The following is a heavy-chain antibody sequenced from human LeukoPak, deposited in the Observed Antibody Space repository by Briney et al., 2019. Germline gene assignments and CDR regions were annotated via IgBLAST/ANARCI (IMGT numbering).Heavy chain of an antibody. Sequence: ASVKVSCKASGYTFTSYGISWVRQAPGQGLEWMGWISAYNGNTNYAQKLQGRVTMTTDTSTSTAYIELRSLRSDDTAVYYCARRLGKGTFNWFDPWGQGTLVTVSS. V-gene: IGHV1-18*01. CDR1: GYTFTSYG. J-gene: IGHJ5*02. CDR2: ISAYNGNT. D-gene: IGHD1-1*01. CDR3: ARRLGKGTFNWFDP.